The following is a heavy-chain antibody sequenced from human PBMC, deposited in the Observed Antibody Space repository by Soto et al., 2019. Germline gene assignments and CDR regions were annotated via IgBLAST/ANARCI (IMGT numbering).Heavy chain of an antibody. CDR3: EKGLNIAAAGQWYFDL. CDR1: GFTFSSYA. J-gene: IGHJ2*01. CDR2: ISGSGGST. D-gene: IGHD6-13*01. Sequence: EVQLLESGGGLVQPGGSLRLSCAASGFTFSSYAMSWVRQAPGKVLEWVSAISGSGGSTYYADSVKGRFTISRDNSKNTLYLQMNSLSAEATAVYYCEKGLNIAAAGQWYFDLWGRGTLVTVSS. V-gene: IGHV3-23*01.